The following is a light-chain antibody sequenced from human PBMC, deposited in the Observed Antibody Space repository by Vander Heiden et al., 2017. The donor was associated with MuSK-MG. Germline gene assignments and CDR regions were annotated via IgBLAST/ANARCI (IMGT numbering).Light chain of an antibody. CDR1: QSISSY. CDR3: QQSYSNPPT. CDR2: AAS. Sequence: DIQMTQSPSSLSASVGDRVTITCRASQSISSYLNWYQQKPGKAPKLLIYAASSLQSGVPSRFSGSGSGTDFTLTISSLQPEDFATYYCQQSYSNPPTVGGGTKVEIK. J-gene: IGKJ4*01. V-gene: IGKV1-39*01.